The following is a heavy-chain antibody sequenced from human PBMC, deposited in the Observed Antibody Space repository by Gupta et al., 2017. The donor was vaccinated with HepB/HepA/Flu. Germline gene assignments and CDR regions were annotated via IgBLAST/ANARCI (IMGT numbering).Heavy chain of an antibody. CDR3: ARAGRRSCDC. CDR2: IHNSSSYI. CDR1: GFTFNNYT. J-gene: IGHJ4*02. Sequence: EVQLVESGGGLVKPGGSLRLSCAASGFTFNNYTMNWVRQAPGKALEWVSSIHNSSSYIQYAASVKGRLTISRDNAKNSLFLQMNNLTADDTAVYYCARAGRRSCDCWGQGTLVTVSS. V-gene: IGHV3-21*02.